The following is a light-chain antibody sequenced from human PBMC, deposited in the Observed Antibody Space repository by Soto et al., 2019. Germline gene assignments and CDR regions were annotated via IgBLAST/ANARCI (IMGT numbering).Light chain of an antibody. J-gene: IGKJ5*01. Sequence: EIVLTQSPATLSLSPGESATLSCRASQSVSSYLAWYQQKPGQAPRVLIYESSNRATGIPARFSGSGSGTDFTLTISSLEPEDFAVYYCQQRRDWPITFGQGTRLEIK. CDR1: QSVSSY. CDR2: ESS. V-gene: IGKV3-11*01. CDR3: QQRRDWPIT.